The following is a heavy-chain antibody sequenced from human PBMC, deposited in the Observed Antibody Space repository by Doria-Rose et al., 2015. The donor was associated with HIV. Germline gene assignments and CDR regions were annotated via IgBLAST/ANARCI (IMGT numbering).Heavy chain of an antibody. J-gene: IGHJ5*02. CDR1: GGSVASGTPY. CDR3: AKQAVNWFDP. CDR2: IYYSGTT. Sequence: QVQLQESGPGLVKPSETLSLTCTVSGGSVASGTPYWDWIRQTPGKGLEWIGTIYYSGTTYYNPSLRGRVTISLHTSKTQYSLKRISVTAADTGVYYCAKQAVNWFDPWGQGTLVAVSS. V-gene: IGHV4-39*01. D-gene: IGHD6-25*01.